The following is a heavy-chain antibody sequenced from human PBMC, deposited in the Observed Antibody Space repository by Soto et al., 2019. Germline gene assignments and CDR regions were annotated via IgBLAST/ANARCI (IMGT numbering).Heavy chain of an antibody. Sequence: VQLVESGGGVVQPGRSLRLSCAASGFTFSDYAMHWVRQAPGKGLEWVAVVSHDGRNTHYADSVKGRFTISRDSSKNTGPLEMTSLRAEDTAVYYWAKGGRQWLVTSDFNYWGQGALVTVSS. D-gene: IGHD6-19*01. CDR1: GFTFSDYA. CDR3: AKGGRQWLVTSDFNY. J-gene: IGHJ4*02. V-gene: IGHV3-30*18. CDR2: VSHDGRNT.